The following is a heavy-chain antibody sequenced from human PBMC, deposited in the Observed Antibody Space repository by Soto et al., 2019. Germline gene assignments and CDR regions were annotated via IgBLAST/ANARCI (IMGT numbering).Heavy chain of an antibody. CDR3: ARLQWPRGGMDV. V-gene: IGHV4-30-4*01. CDR1: GGSISSGDYY. Sequence: QVQLQESGPGLVKPSQTLSLTCTVSGGSISSGDYYWSWIRQPPGKGLEWIGYIYYSGSTYYNPSLKCRVTISVDTSKNQFALKLSSVTAADTAVYYCARLQWPRGGMDVWGQGTTVTVSS. D-gene: IGHD1-1*01. J-gene: IGHJ6*02. CDR2: IYYSGST.